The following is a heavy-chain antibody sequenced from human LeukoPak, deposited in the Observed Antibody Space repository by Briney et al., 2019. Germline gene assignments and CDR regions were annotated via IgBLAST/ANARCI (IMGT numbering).Heavy chain of an antibody. CDR3: AKDQDFWSGYSNAYNWFDP. J-gene: IGHJ5*02. Sequence: PSGGSLRLSCAASGFTFSSYAMSWVRQAPGKGLEWVSAISGSGGSTYYADSVKGRFTISRDNSKNTLYLQMNSLRAEDTAVYYCAKDQDFWSGYSNAYNWFDPWGQGTLVTVSS. D-gene: IGHD3-3*01. V-gene: IGHV3-23*01. CDR2: ISGSGGST. CDR1: GFTFSSYA.